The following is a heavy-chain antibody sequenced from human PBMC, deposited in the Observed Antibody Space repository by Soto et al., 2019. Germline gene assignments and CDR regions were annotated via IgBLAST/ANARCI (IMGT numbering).Heavy chain of an antibody. CDR1: GFTFSSYG. CDR2: ISYDGSNK. V-gene: IGHV3-30*18. Sequence: QVQLVESGGGVVQPGRSLRLSCAASGFTFSSYGMHWVRQAPGKGLEWVAVISYDGSNKYYADSVKGRFTISRDNSKNTLYLKMNSLRAEDTAVYYCAKGLRGAAAEGSWFDPWGQGTLVTVSS. D-gene: IGHD6-13*01. CDR3: AKGLRGAAAEGSWFDP. J-gene: IGHJ5*02.